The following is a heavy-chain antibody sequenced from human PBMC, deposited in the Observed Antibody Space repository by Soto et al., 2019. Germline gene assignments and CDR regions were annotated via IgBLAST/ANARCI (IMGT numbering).Heavy chain of an antibody. CDR2: INPSGGST. CDR1: GYTFTSYY. V-gene: IGHV1-46*01. J-gene: IGHJ4*02. D-gene: IGHD3-22*01. CDR3: ARDGYYYDSSGSPAGIDY. Sequence: ASVKVSCKASGYTFTSYYMHWVRQAPGQGLEWMGIINPSGGSTSYAQKFQGRVTMTRDRSTSTVYMELSSLRSEDTAVYYCARDGYYYDSSGSPAGIDYWGQGTLVTVSS.